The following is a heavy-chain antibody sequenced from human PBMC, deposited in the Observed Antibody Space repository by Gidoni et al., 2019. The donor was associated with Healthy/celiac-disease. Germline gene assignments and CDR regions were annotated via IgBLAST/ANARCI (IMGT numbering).Heavy chain of an antibody. CDR2: IYYSGST. J-gene: IGHJ4*02. CDR3: ARRGSSWQREYYFDY. D-gene: IGHD6-13*01. V-gene: IGHV4-39*01. Sequence: QLQLQESGPGLVKPSETLSLTCTVSAGSISSSSYYWGWIRQPPGKGLEWIGSIYYSGSTYYNPSLKSRVTISVDTSKNQFSLKLSSVTAADTAVYYCARRGSSWQREYYFDYWGQGTLVTVSS. CDR1: AGSISSSSYY.